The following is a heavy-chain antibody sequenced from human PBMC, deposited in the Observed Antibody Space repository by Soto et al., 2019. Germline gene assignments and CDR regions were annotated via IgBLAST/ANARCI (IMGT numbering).Heavy chain of an antibody. J-gene: IGHJ6*02. D-gene: IGHD3-10*01. Sequence: QVQLVQSGAEVKKPGASVKVSCKASGYTFTSYYMHWVRQAPGQGLEWMGIINPSGGSTSYAQKFQGRVTMTRDTSTSTVYMELSSLRSEDTAVYYCAREGNTMVRGVIILDYYYYGMDVWGQGTTVTVSS. CDR3: AREGNTMVRGVIILDYYYYGMDV. V-gene: IGHV1-46*01. CDR1: GYTFTSYY. CDR2: INPSGGST.